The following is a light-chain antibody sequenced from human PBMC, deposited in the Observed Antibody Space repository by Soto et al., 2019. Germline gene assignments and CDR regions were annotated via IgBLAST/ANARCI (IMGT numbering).Light chain of an antibody. CDR1: SSDIGTYNF. CDR3: ASYTSTYTRV. CDR2: EVS. J-gene: IGLJ1*01. Sequence: QSVLTQPASVSGSPGQSITVSCTGTSSDIGTYNFVSWYQQHPGRAPKLMIYEVSNRPSGVSNRFSGSKSGNTASLTISGLQAEDEADYYCASYTSTYTRVFGTGTKLTVL. V-gene: IGLV2-14*01.